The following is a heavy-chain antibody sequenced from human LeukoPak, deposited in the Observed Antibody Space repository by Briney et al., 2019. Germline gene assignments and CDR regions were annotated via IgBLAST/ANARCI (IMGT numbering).Heavy chain of an antibody. Sequence: GGSLRLSCAVSGFTVSTDYMSWVRQAPGKGLEWVSAISGSGGSTYYADSVKGRFTISRDNSKNTLYLQMNSLRAEDTAVYYCAKPWYYYDSSGYFDYWGQGTLVTVSS. J-gene: IGHJ4*02. CDR2: ISGSGGST. D-gene: IGHD3-22*01. CDR3: AKPWYYYDSSGYFDY. CDR1: GFTVSTDY. V-gene: IGHV3-23*01.